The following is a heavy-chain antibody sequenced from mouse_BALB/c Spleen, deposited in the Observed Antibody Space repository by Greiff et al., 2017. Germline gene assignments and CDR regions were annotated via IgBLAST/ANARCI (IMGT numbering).Heavy chain of an antibody. CDR3: ARYDYDCYFDY. CDR1: GFSLTGYG. V-gene: IGHV2-6-7*01. D-gene: IGHD2-4*01. Sequence: VQRVESGPGLVAPSQSLSITCTVSGFSLTGYGVNWVRQPPGKGLEWLGMIWGDGSTDYNSALKSRLSISKDNSKSQVFLKMNSLQTDDTARYYCARYDYDCYFDYWGQGTTLTVSS. J-gene: IGHJ2*01. CDR2: IWGDGST.